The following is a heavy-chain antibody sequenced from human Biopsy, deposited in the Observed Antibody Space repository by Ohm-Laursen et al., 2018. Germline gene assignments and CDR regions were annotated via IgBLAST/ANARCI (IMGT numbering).Heavy chain of an antibody. Sequence: TLSLTCTVSGGPLNSYYWSWIRQPSGKGLEWIGYIYYSGSTNYNPSLKSRVTISVDMSKNQFSLKLTSVAAADTAVYYCARHRGGMPSSGNWFDHWGQGTLVTVSS. V-gene: IGHV4-59*08. J-gene: IGHJ5*02. CDR1: GGPLNSYY. CDR3: ARHRGGMPSSGNWFDH. CDR2: IYYSGST. D-gene: IGHD2-2*01.